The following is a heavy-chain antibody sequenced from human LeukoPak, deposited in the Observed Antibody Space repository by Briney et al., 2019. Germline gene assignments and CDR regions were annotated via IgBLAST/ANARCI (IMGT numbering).Heavy chain of an antibody. Sequence: SETLSLTCTVSGGSISSGGYYWSWIRQHPGKGLGWIGHIYYSGSTYYNPSLKSRVTISVDTSKNQFSLKLSSVTAADTAVYYCARYGGDSRGNWFDPWGQGTRVTVSS. CDR1: GGSISSGGYY. CDR2: IYYSGST. CDR3: ARYGGDSRGNWFDP. J-gene: IGHJ5*02. V-gene: IGHV4-31*03. D-gene: IGHD4-23*01.